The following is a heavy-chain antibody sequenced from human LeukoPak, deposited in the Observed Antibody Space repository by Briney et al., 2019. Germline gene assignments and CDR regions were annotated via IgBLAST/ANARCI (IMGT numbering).Heavy chain of an antibody. V-gene: IGHV1-46*01. CDR1: GYTFTSNY. CDR2: ISPSGGST. D-gene: IGHD6-19*01. Sequence: ASVKVSCKAFGYTFTSNYMHWVRQAPGQGPEWMGEISPSGGSTTYAQKFQGRVTMTRDTSTSTVYMELSSLRSEDTAVYYCAREGGGSGDYYYYYMDVWGKGTTVTISS. CDR3: AREGGGSGDYYYYYMDV. J-gene: IGHJ6*03.